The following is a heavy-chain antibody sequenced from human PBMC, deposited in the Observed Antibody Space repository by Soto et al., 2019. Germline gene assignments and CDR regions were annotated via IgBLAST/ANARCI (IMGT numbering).Heavy chain of an antibody. CDR3: ARASGGYCSGCMCYFDL. CDR2: INPSVSST. D-gene: IGHD2-15*01. V-gene: IGHV1-46*01. Sequence: ASVKVSCKVSGYTLTNYYMHWVRQAPGQGLEWMGIINPSVSSTSYAQKFQGRVAMTRDTSTSTVYMELSSLRSDDTAVYYCARASGGYCSGCMCYFDLWGQGTQLTASS. CDR1: GYTLTNYY. J-gene: IGHJ4*02.